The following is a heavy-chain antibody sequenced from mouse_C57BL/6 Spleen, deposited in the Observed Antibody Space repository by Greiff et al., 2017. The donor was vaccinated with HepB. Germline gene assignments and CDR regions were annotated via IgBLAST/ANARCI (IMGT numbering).Heavy chain of an antibody. Sequence: EVMLVESGGGLVKPGGSLKLSCAASGFTFSSYTMSWVRQTPEKRLEWVATISGGGGNTYYPDSVKGRFTISRDNAKNTLYLQMSSLRSEDTALYYCARHESFAYWGQGTLVTVSA. CDR3: ARHESFAY. V-gene: IGHV5-9*01. CDR1: GFTFSSYT. J-gene: IGHJ3*01. CDR2: ISGGGGNT.